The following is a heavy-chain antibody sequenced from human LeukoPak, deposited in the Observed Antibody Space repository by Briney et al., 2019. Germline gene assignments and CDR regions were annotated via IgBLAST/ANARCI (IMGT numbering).Heavy chain of an antibody. Sequence: PGRSLRLSCAASGFTFDDYTMHWVRQAPGKGLEWVSGITWNSGSIGYADSVRGRLTISRDNAKNSLYLEMNSLRAEDTALYYCAKEDHFASWGQGTLVTVSS. CDR2: ITWNSGSI. CDR1: GFTFDDYT. V-gene: IGHV3-9*01. J-gene: IGHJ4*02. CDR3: AKEDHFAS.